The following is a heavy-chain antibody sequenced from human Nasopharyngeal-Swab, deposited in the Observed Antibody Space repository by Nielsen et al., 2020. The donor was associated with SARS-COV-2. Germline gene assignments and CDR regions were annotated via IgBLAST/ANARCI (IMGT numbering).Heavy chain of an antibody. CDR1: GFTFSSYA. J-gene: IGHJ4*02. CDR3: AGGGGGGWYFDY. CDR2: ISYDGSNK. D-gene: IGHD3-16*01. Sequence: GESLKISCAASGFTFSSYAMHWVRQAPGKGLEWVAVISYDGSNKYYADSVKGRFTISRDNSKNTLYLQMSSLRAEDTAVYYCAGGGGGGWYFDYWGQGTLVTVSS. V-gene: IGHV3-30*04.